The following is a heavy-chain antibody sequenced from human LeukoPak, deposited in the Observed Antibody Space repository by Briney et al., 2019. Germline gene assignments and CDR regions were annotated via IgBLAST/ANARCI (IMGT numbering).Heavy chain of an antibody. Sequence: GGSLRLSCAASGFTFSNAWMSWVRQAPGKGLEWVSYISSTSSTVYYADSVKDRFTISRDNAKNSLYLQMNSLRDEDTAMYYCARDFVRGVDYWGQGTLVTVSS. CDR2: ISSTSSTV. V-gene: IGHV3-48*02. J-gene: IGHJ4*02. CDR3: ARDFVRGVDY. CDR1: GFTFSNAW. D-gene: IGHD3-10*01.